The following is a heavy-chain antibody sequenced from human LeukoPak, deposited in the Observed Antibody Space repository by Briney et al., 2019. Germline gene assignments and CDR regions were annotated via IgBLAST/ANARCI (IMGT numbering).Heavy chain of an antibody. CDR2: INSDGSST. CDR3: ARFRGMMATSGYFDY. D-gene: IGHD5-24*01. V-gene: IGHV3-74*01. J-gene: IGHJ4*02. CDR1: GFTFSSYW. Sequence: PGGSLRLSCAASGFTFSSYWMHWVRQAPGKGLGWVSRINSDGSSTIYADSVKGRFTISRDNAKNTLYLQMNSLSAEETAVYYCARFRGMMATSGYFDYWGQGTLVTVSS.